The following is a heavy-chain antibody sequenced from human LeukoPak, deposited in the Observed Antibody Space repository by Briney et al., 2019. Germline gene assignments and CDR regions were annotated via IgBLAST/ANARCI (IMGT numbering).Heavy chain of an antibody. CDR3: AKDSSFAMEYMDV. Sequence: GGSLRLSCAASGFTFDDYAMHWVRQAPGKGLEWVSGISWNSGSIGYADSVKGRFTISRDNAKNSLYLQMNSLRAEDTALYYCAKDSSFAMEYMDVWGKGTTVTVSS. J-gene: IGHJ6*03. CDR2: ISWNSGSI. CDR1: GFTFDDYA. D-gene: IGHD5-18*01. V-gene: IGHV3-9*01.